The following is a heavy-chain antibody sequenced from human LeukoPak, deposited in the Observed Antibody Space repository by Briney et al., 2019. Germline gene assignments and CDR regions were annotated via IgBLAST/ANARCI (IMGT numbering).Heavy chain of an antibody. J-gene: IGHJ4*02. V-gene: IGHV3-21*01. Sequence: PGGSLRLSCAASGFSFSSYSMNWVRQAPGKGLEWVSSISSGSTYIYYADSVKGRFTISRDNAQNSLYLQVSTLRAEDTAVYYCAREISSSTSFDYWGQGTLVTVSS. D-gene: IGHD2-2*01. CDR2: ISSGSTYI. CDR3: AREISSSTSFDY. CDR1: GFSFSSYS.